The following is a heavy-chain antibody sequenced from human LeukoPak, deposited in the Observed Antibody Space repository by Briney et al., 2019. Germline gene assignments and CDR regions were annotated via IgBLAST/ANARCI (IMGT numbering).Heavy chain of an antibody. CDR3: ATDSSSWSRAGYFQH. Sequence: SETLSLTCTVSGGSISSYYWSWIRQPPGKGLEWIGYIYYSGSTNYNPSLKSRVTISVATSKNQFSLKLSSVTAADTAVYYCATDSSSWSRAGYFQHWGQGTLVTVSS. J-gene: IGHJ1*01. V-gene: IGHV4-59*01. CDR1: GGSISSYY. D-gene: IGHD6-13*01. CDR2: IYYSGST.